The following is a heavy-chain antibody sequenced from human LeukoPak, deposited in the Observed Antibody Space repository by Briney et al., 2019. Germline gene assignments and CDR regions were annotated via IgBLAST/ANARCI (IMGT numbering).Heavy chain of an antibody. J-gene: IGHJ4*02. V-gene: IGHV1-2*02. CDR3: SGRYGPGPV. Sequence: GASVKVSCKASGYTFAAHHIHWVRQAPGQGLEWMGWILPDGRDTKYSQKFQDRMTLTTDTSTNTAYMELSRLIPDDTAVYYCSGRYGPGPVWGQGTPISASP. CDR2: ILPDGRDT. D-gene: IGHD3-10*01. CDR1: GYTFAAHH.